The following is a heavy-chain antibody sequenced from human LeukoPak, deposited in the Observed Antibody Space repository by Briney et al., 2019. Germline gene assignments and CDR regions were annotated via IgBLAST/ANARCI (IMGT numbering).Heavy chain of an antibody. Sequence: SETLSLTCTVSGGFISSYYWSWIRQPPGKGLEWIGYIYYSRTTEYNPSLKSRVTISADTSKNQFSLKLNSVTAADTAVHYCAREGGIAVAGLFDYWGQGTLVTVSS. CDR3: AREGGIAVAGLFDY. D-gene: IGHD6-19*01. CDR2: IYYSRTT. CDR1: GGFISSYY. J-gene: IGHJ4*02. V-gene: IGHV4-59*01.